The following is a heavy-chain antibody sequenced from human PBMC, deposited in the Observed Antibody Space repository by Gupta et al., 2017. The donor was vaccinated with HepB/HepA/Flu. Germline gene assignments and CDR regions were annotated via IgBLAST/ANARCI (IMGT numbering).Heavy chain of an antibody. V-gene: IGHV3-11*01. Sequence: QVRLEESGGDLARPGASLRLSCAAYGFTFSAYYMNWTRQAPGKGLVWVSYISPSGATIYYADSVRGRFTIDRDNARNSLYLQMISLTAEDTALYYCAKTDGAVDYLNSWGQGTLVTVSS. D-gene: IGHD3-16*01. CDR1: GFTFSAYY. J-gene: IGHJ5*02. CDR2: ISPSGATI. CDR3: AKTDGAVDYLNS.